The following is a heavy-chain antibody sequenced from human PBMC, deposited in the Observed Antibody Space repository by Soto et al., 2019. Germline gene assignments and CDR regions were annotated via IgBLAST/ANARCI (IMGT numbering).Heavy chain of an antibody. J-gene: IGHJ6*02. CDR1: GFDASVNF. CDR3: VRENYYYGMDV. CDR2: INNAFNT. Sequence: GRSMRLSCAVSGFDASVNFLTWVRQAPGKGLEWVSSINNAFNTFYADSVTGRFTISRDNSKNTLYLQMNSLRVEDTAMYYCVRENYYYGMDVWGQGTAVTVSS. V-gene: IGHV3-66*01.